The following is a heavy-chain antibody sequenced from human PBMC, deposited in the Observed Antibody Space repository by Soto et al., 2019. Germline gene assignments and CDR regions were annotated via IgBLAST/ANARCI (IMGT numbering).Heavy chain of an antibody. CDR1: GFTFSSFG. CDR3: ARDPGNDEAMDY. Sequence: QVQVVESGGGVVQPGRSLRLSCAASGFTFSSFGMHWVRQAPGKGLEWVAVIWHDGKNKYYADSAKGRFTISRDNSKNTLYLPMNSLGAEDTAVYYCARDPGNDEAMDYWGQGTLVTVSS. CDR2: IWHDGKNK. J-gene: IGHJ4*02. D-gene: IGHD1-1*01. V-gene: IGHV3-33*01.